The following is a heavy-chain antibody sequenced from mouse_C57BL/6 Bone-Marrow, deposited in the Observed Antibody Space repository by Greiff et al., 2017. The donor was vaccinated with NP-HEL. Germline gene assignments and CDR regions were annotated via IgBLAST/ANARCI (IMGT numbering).Heavy chain of an antibody. V-gene: IGHV1-62-2*01. CDR2: FYPGSGSI. CDR3: ARHGDYFGSSYGYFDV. Sequence: QVQLKESGAELVKPGASVKLSCEASGYTFTEYTIHWVKQRPGQGLEWIGWFYPGSGSIKYNEKFKDKATLTADKSSSTVYMDLSRLTSVDSAVYFCARHGDYFGSSYGYFDVWGTGTTVTVSS. J-gene: IGHJ1*03. CDR1: GYTFTEYT. D-gene: IGHD1-1*01.